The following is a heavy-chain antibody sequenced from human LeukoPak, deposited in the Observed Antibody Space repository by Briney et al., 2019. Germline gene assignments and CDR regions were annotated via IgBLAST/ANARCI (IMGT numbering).Heavy chain of an antibody. J-gene: IGHJ4*02. CDR2: IKSKTDGGTT. Sequence: GGSLRLSCAASGFTFSNAWMSWVRQAPGKGLEWVGRIKSKTDGGTTDYAAPVKGRFTISRDDSKNTLYLQMNSLKTEDTAVYYCTTYIYYDFWSGKGWFDYWGQGTLVTVSP. CDR1: GFTFSNAW. V-gene: IGHV3-15*01. CDR3: TTYIYYDFWSGKGWFDY. D-gene: IGHD3-3*01.